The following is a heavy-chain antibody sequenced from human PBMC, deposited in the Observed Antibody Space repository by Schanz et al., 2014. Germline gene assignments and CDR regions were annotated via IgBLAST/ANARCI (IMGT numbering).Heavy chain of an antibody. D-gene: IGHD3-10*01. Sequence: EAQVVESGGGLVKPGGSLRLSCVASGFTFSNAWMNWVRQGPGNRLEWVGRIKSRSDGGTTDYAAPVKGRFIISRDDSRNPLYLQISGLKTEDTAVYYCSTTPNFYASGTYSWFDPWGQGTRVTVSS. J-gene: IGHJ5*02. CDR3: STTPNFYASGTYSWFDP. CDR1: GFTFSNAW. V-gene: IGHV3-15*01. CDR2: IKSRSDGGTT.